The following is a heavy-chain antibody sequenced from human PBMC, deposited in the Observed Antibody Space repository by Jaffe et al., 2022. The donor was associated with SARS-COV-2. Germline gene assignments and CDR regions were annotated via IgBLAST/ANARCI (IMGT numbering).Heavy chain of an antibody. CDR2: MSSNYGNM. J-gene: IGHJ6*02. CDR1: GFKVEDYA. V-gene: IGHV3-9*01. CDR3: VKEGKFRGPGYPSYFNYALGV. D-gene: IGHD3-9*01. Sequence: EVQLVESGGGLVQPGTSLRLSCAASGFKVEDYAMHWVRQAPGKGLEWVSSMSSNYGNMGYAESVKGRFTISRENAKNSLYLQMNSLRPEDTALYYCVKEGKFRGPGYPSYFNYALGVWGQGTTVTVSS.